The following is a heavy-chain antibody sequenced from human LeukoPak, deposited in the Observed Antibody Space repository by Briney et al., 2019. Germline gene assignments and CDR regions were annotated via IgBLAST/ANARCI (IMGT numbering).Heavy chain of an antibody. CDR2: INHSGST. D-gene: IGHD2-15*01. Sequence: SETLSLTCAVYGGSFSGYYWSWIRQPPGKGLEWIGEINHSGSTNYNPSLKSRVTISVDTSKNQFSLKLSSVTAADTAVYYCARDLILADSSGSSAHDYWGQGTLVTVSS. CDR1: GGSFSGYY. J-gene: IGHJ4*02. V-gene: IGHV4-34*01. CDR3: ARDLILADSSGSSAHDY.